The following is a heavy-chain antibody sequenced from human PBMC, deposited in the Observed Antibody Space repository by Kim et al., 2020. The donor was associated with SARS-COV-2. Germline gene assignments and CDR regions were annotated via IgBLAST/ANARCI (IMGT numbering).Heavy chain of an antibody. V-gene: IGHV1-46*01. Sequence: ASVKVSCKASGYTFTSYYMHWVRQAPGQGLEWMGHINPNGGSIKYAQKFQGRVIMTRDTSTSTVYMELSSLRFEDTAVYHCAREGYDILTGYYWKSFDYWGQGTLVTVSS. CDR2: INPNGGSI. J-gene: IGHJ4*02. D-gene: IGHD3-9*01. CDR1: GYTFTSYY. CDR3: AREGYDILTGYYWKSFDY.